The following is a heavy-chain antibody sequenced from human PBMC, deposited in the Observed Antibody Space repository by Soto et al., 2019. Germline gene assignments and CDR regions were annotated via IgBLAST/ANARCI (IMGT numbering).Heavy chain of an antibody. CDR2: ISGSGGST. J-gene: IGHJ4*02. CDR3: AKDYYDSSGYWSPFFDY. CDR1: GFTFSSYA. Sequence: GGSLRLSCAASGFTFSSYAMSWVRQAPGKGLEWVSAISGSGGSTYYADSVKGRFTISRDNSKNTLYLQMNSLRAEDTAAYYCAKDYYDSSGYWSPFFDYWGQGTLVTVSS. D-gene: IGHD3-22*01. V-gene: IGHV3-23*01.